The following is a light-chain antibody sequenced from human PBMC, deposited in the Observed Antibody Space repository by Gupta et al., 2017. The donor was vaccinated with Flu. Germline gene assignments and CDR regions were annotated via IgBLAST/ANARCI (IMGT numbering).Light chain of an antibody. CDR3: QQADSYPYS. CDR2: AAS. Sequence: AILMTQSPSSFSASTGDRVTITCRSSQGISSYLAWYQQKPGKAPKLLIYAASTLQSGVPSRFSGSGSGTYFTLTISCLQSEDFATYYCQQADSYPYSFGPGTKVEL. J-gene: IGKJ2*03. CDR1: QGISSY. V-gene: IGKV1-8*01.